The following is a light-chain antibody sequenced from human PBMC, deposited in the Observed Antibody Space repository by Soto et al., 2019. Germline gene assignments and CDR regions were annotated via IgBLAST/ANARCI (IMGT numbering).Light chain of an antibody. CDR3: SSYAGSNNLYV. J-gene: IGLJ1*01. CDR1: SSDVGGYNY. V-gene: IGLV2-8*01. Sequence: QSVLTQPPSASGSPGQSVTISCTGTSSDVGGYNYVSWYQQHPGKAPKLMIYEVSKRPSGVPDRFSGSKSGNTASVTVSGLQAEDEADYYCSSYAGSNNLYVFGTGTKVTVL. CDR2: EVS.